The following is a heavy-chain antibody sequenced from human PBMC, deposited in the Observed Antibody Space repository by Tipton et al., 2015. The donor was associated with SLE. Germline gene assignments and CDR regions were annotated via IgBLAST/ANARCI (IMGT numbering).Heavy chain of an antibody. CDR2: ISVNGNT. D-gene: IGHD2-21*02. CDR1: GGSITSGHYF. V-gene: IGHV4-31*03. CDR3: ARERDCGSDCFGSYYYYMDV. J-gene: IGHJ6*03. Sequence: LRLSCTVSGGSITSGHYFWSWIRQHPGKGLEWIGYISVNGNTFYNPSLKSRLTFSVDASKNHFSLNLTSVTAADTAIYFCARERDCGSDCFGSYYYYMDVWGKGTTVTVSS.